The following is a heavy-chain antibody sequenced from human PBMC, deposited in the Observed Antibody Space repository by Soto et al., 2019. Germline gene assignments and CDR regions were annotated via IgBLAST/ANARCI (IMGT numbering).Heavy chain of an antibody. CDR3: ANGGGNIVVVVAARDAFAI. V-gene: IGHV3-30*18. CDR1: GFTFSSYG. CDR2: ISYDGSNK. D-gene: IGHD2-15*01. J-gene: IGHJ3*02. Sequence: GGSLRLSCAASGFTFSSYGMHWVRQAPGKGLEWVAVISYDGSNKYYADSVKGRFTISRDNSKNTLYLQMNSLRAEDTAVYYCANGGGNIVVVVAARDAFAIWGQGTTVTVSS.